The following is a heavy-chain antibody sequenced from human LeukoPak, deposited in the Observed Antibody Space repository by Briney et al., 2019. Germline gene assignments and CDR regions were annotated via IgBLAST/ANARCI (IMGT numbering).Heavy chain of an antibody. Sequence: PGGSLRLSCAASVFTFISYSMSWVRHAPGKGLEWVSGISGSGGSTYYADSVKGRFTISRDNSKNTLYLQMNSLRAEDTAVYYCAKTIRGTMVRGVIFDYWGQGTLVTVSS. CDR3: AKTIRGTMVRGVIFDY. CDR1: VFTFISYS. CDR2: ISGSGGST. J-gene: IGHJ4*02. D-gene: IGHD3-10*01. V-gene: IGHV3-23*01.